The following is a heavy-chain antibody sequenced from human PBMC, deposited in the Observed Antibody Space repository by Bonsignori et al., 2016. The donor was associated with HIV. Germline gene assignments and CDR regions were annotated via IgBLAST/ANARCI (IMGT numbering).Heavy chain of an antibody. CDR2: IYYSGST. CDR3: ARASSSWYPLGY. D-gene: IGHD6-13*01. Sequence: WIRQPPGKGLEWIGYIYYSGSTNYNPSLKSRVTISVDTSKNQFSLKLSSVTAADTAVYYCARASSSWYPLGYWGQGTLVTVSS. V-gene: IGHV4-59*01. J-gene: IGHJ4*02.